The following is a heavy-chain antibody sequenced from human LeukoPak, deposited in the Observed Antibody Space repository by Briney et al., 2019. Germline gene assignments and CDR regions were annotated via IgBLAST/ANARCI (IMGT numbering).Heavy chain of an antibody. CDR2: ISAYNGNT. V-gene: IGHV1-18*01. CDR1: GYTFTSYG. CDR3: ARGLPPPYYYDSSGYYPFDY. J-gene: IGHJ4*02. D-gene: IGHD3-22*01. Sequence: ASVKVSCKASGYTFTSYGISWVRQAPGQGLEWMGWISAYNGNTNYAQKLQGRVTMTTDTSTSTAYMELRSLRADDTAVYYCARGLPPPYYYDSSGYYPFDYWGQGTLVTVSS.